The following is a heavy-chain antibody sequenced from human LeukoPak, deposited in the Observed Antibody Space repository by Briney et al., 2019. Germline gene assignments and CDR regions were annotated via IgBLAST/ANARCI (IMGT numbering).Heavy chain of an antibody. CDR2: INHSGST. J-gene: IGHJ3*02. Sequence: SETLSLTCAVYGGSFSGYYWSWIRQPPGKGLEWIGEINHSGSTNNNPSLKSRVTISVDTSKNQFSLKLSSVTAADTAVYYCARGRGYGGNYLRAFDIWGQGTMVSVSS. CDR3: ARGRGYGGNYLRAFDI. CDR1: GGSFSGYY. D-gene: IGHD1-26*01. V-gene: IGHV4-34*01.